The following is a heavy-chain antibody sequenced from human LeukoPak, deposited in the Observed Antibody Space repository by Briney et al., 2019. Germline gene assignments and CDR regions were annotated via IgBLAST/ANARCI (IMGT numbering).Heavy chain of an antibody. CDR3: AKDKGIAAAPLDYMDV. CDR1: GFTFSSYA. D-gene: IGHD6-13*01. CDR2: ISYDGSNK. V-gene: IGHV3-30-3*01. Sequence: GRSLRLSCAASGFTFSSYAMHWVRQAPGKGLEWVAVISYDGSNKYYADSVKGRFTISRDNSKNTLYLQMNSLRAEDTAVYYCAKDKGIAAAPLDYMDVWGKGTTVTVSS. J-gene: IGHJ6*03.